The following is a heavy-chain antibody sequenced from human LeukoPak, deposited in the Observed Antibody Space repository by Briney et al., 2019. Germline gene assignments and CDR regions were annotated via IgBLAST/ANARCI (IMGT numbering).Heavy chain of an antibody. CDR2: ISSSGSYI. CDR3: ARYSDFDSSGYYPYYYYYYKMDV. J-gene: IGHJ6*02. D-gene: IGHD3-22*01. V-gene: IGHV3-21*01. CDR1: GFTFSSYA. Sequence: PGGSLRLSCSASGFTFSSYAMHGVRQAPGKGLEWVSSISSSGSYIYYADSVKGRFTISRDNAKNSLFLQMNSLRAEDTAVYYCARYSDFDSSGYYPYYYYYYKMDVWGQGTTVTVSS.